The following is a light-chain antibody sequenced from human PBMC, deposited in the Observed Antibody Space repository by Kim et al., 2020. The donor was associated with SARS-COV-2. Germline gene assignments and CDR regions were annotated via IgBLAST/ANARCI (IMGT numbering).Light chain of an antibody. J-gene: IGKJ5*01. V-gene: IGKV3-20*01. CDR3: QQYARSPIT. Sequence: EIVLTQSPGTLSLSPGERATLSCRASQSVTSSYLAWYQQKPGQAPRLLIYGASYRATGIPDRFSGSGSGTDFTLTISRLEPEDFAVYYCQQYARSPITFGQGTRLRLN. CDR2: GAS. CDR1: QSVTSSY.